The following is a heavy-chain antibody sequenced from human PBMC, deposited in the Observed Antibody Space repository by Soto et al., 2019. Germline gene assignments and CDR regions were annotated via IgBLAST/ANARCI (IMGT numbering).Heavy chain of an antibody. V-gene: IGHV4-30-2*01. D-gene: IGHD2-15*01. CDR3: ARGQVVAAQH. J-gene: IGHJ4*02. CDR1: GGSISRGGYS. CDR2: IYHSGST. Sequence: SEALSLTCAVSGGSISRGGYSWSWIRQPPGKGLEWIGYIYHSGSTYYNPSLKSRVTISVDRSKNQFSLKLSSVTAADTAVYYCARGQVVAAQHWGQGTLVTVSS.